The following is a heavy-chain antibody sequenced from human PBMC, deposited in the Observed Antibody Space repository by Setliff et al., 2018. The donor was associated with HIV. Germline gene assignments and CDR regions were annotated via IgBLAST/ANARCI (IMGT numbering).Heavy chain of an antibody. V-gene: IGHV4-39*01. J-gene: IGHJ5*02. CDR3: ATLHFPLPWFDP. CDR2: ISYSGST. CDR1: GASISSSPYY. Sequence: SETLSLTCSVSGASISSSPYYWAWIRQPPGKGLEWIATISYSGSTHYNLTLMSRVTISMDTSRNQFSVKLSSVTAADTAIYYFATLHFPLPWFDPWGQGTPVTVS.